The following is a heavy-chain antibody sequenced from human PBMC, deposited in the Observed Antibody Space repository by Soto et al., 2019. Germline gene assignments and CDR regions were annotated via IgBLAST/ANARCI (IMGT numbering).Heavy chain of an antibody. D-gene: IGHD6-25*01. CDR1: GFSFSTVG. CDR3: AKDRGYINSPFDL. CDR2: ISHDGNRQ. Sequence: GGSLRLSCEASGFSFSTVGMHWVRQAPGKGLEWVALISHDGNRQFYAESVRGRFTVSRDNSRDTVSLEMNGLRPEDTAIYYCAKDRGYINSPFDLWGQGTLVTVSS. V-gene: IGHV3-30*18. J-gene: IGHJ4*02.